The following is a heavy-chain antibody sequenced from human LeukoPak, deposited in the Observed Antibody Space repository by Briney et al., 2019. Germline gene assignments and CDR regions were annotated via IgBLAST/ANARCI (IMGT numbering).Heavy chain of an antibody. D-gene: IGHD4-11*01. Sequence: SETLSLTCTVSGGSISTYYWSWIRQPPGKGLEWIGYIYYSGSTNYYPSLKSRVTISVDTSKNQFSLKLSSVTAADTAVYYCAREPTTVTGYYYYGMDVWGQGTTVTVSS. CDR3: AREPTTVTGYYYYGMDV. J-gene: IGHJ6*02. V-gene: IGHV4-59*01. CDR1: GGSISTYY. CDR2: IYYSGST.